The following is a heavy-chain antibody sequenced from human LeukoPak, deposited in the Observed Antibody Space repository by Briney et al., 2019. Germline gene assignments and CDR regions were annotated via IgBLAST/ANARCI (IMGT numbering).Heavy chain of an antibody. J-gene: IGHJ4*02. Sequence: PGGSLRLSCSASGFTFSSYAMHWVRQAPGKGLEYVSAIRSNGGSTYYADSVKGRFTISRDNSKNTLYLQMSSLRAEDTAVYYCVRPLGYCSGGSCYSAFDYWGQGTLVTVSS. D-gene: IGHD2-15*01. CDR1: GFTFSSYA. CDR3: VRPLGYCSGGSCYSAFDY. CDR2: IRSNGGST. V-gene: IGHV3-64D*06.